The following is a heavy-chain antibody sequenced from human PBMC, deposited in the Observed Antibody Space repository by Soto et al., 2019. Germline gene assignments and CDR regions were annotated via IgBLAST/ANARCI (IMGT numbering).Heavy chain of an antibody. D-gene: IGHD3-16*01. CDR2: ITRGGSSI. CDR3: GRYEVWAFEN. CDR1: GFTFSSDS. V-gene: IGHV3-48*01. J-gene: IGHJ4*01. Sequence: GGSLRLSCAASGFTFSSDSMNWVRQAPGKGLEWISYITRGGSSIYFADSVKGRFTISRGNAKNSLYLQMDSLGAEDTAVYYCGRYEVWAFENWGHGTLVNVAS.